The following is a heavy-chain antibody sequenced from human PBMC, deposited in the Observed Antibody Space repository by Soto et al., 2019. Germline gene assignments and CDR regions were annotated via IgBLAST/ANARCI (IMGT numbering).Heavy chain of an antibody. J-gene: IGHJ4*02. V-gene: IGHV3-21*01. Sequence: PGESLRLSCAASGFTFSLYSMIWVRQAPGKGLEWVASITSSSSCIYYEDSLKGRFTISRDNAKNSLFLQLDSLRAEDTAVYFCVRARSTDSRPDYWGQGTLVTVSS. CDR3: VRARSTDSRPDY. D-gene: IGHD3-22*01. CDR2: ITSSSSCI. CDR1: GFTFSLYS.